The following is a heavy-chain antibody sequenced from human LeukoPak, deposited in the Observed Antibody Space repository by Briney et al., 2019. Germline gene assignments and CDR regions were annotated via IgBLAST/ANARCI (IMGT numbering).Heavy chain of an antibody. D-gene: IGHD3-16*01. J-gene: IGHJ4*02. CDR3: ATSPRVTLYVMGDFAY. V-gene: IGHV3-23*01. CDR2: ISGSGGST. Sequence: GGSLRLSCAVSGVNNYAISWVRQAPGKGLEWVSVISGSGGSTCYADSVKGRFTISRGTSENTIYLQMNSLRAEDTAVYYCATSPRVTLYVMGDFAYWGQGTLVTVSS. CDR1: GVNNYA.